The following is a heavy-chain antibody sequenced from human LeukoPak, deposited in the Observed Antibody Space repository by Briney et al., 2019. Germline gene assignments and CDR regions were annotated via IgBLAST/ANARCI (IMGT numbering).Heavy chain of an antibody. CDR3: ARAWATGVRGSLNWFDP. Sequence: SETLSLTCAVYGGSFSGYYWSWIRQPPGEGLEWIGEINHSGSTNYNPSLKSRVTISVDTSKNQFSLKLSSVTAADTAVYYCARAWATGVRGSLNWFDPWGQGTLVTVSS. CDR1: GGSFSGYY. CDR2: INHSGST. D-gene: IGHD3-10*01. J-gene: IGHJ5*02. V-gene: IGHV4-34*01.